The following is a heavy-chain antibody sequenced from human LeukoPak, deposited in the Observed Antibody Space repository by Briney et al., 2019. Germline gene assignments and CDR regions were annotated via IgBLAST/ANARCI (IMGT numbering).Heavy chain of an antibody. CDR1: GYTFTSYG. V-gene: IGHV1-8*02. CDR2: MNPNSGST. J-gene: IGHJ4*02. CDR3: ARGLPFSENTAMPYDY. Sequence: ASVKVSCKASGYTFTSYGISWVRQATGQGLEWMGWMNPNSGSTGYAQKFQGRVTMTRNTSISTAYMELSSLRSEDTAVYYCARGLPFSENTAMPYDYWGQGTLVTVSS. D-gene: IGHD5-18*01.